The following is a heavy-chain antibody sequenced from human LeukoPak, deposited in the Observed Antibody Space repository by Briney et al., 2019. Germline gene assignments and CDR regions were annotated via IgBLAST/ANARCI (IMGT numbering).Heavy chain of an antibody. V-gene: IGHV3-53*01. J-gene: IGHJ6*03. CDR3: ARDFEGVHRTTNSYTYYYYMDV. CDR2: IYGGST. CDR1: GFTVSDNY. D-gene: IGHD2/OR15-2a*01. Sequence: GGSLRLSCAASGFTVSDNYMTWVRQAPGKGLEWVSIIYGGSTYYADSVKGRFTISRDNSKNTVYLQMNSLRAEDTAVYYCARDFEGVHRTTNSYTYYYYMDVWRKGTTVIVSS.